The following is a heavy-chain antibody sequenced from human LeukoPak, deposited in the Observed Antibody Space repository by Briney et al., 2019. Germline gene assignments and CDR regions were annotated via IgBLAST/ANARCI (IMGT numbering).Heavy chain of an antibody. D-gene: IGHD3-22*01. V-gene: IGHV1-69*04. J-gene: IGHJ5*02. Sequence: SVKVSCKASGGTFSSYAISWVRQAPGQGLEWMGRIIPILGIANYAQKFQGRVTITADKSASTAYMELSSLRSEDTAVYYCARVLEFYYYDTPRFDPWGQGTLVTVSS. CDR1: GGTFSSYA. CDR3: ARVLEFYYYDTPRFDP. CDR2: IIPILGIA.